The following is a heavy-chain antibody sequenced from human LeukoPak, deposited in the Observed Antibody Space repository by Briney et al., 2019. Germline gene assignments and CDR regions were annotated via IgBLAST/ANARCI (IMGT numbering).Heavy chain of an antibody. CDR1: GFSLSTSGVG. CDR3: AHSEVAALLSRYFDY. Sequence: SGPTLVKPTQTLTLTCTFSGFSLSTSGVGVCWIRQPPGKALEWLALIYWNDDKRYSPSLKSRLTITKDTSKNQVVLTMTNMDPVDTATYYCAHSEVAALLSRYFDYWGQGTLVTVSS. D-gene: IGHD6-13*01. V-gene: IGHV2-5*01. J-gene: IGHJ4*02. CDR2: IYWNDDK.